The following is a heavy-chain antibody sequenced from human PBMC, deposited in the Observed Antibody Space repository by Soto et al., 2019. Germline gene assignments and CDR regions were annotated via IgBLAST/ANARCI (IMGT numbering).Heavy chain of an antibody. D-gene: IGHD4-17*01. V-gene: IGHV4-31*03. CDR2: IYYSGST. Sequence: SETLSLTCTVSGGSISSGGYYWSWIRQHPGKGLEWIGYIYYSGSTYYNPSLKSRVTISVDTSKNQFSLKLSSVTAADTAVYYCARGYGGKGPDDAFDIWGQGTMVTVSS. CDR1: GGSISSGGYY. CDR3: ARGYGGKGPDDAFDI. J-gene: IGHJ3*02.